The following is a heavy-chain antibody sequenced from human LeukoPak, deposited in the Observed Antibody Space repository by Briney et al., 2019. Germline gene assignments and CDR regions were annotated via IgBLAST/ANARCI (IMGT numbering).Heavy chain of an antibody. CDR1: GFTFSSYA. CDR3: AKLGGQELHNYYVAV. Sequence: VQPGGSLRLSCAASGFTFSSYAMSWVGQAPGKGLEWVSGIIDSGESTYYANFAKGRFTISRDNSNNTMYLQMNSLRAEDTAVYYCAKLGGQELHNYYVAVCGKGTTAAVSS. J-gene: IGHJ6*03. D-gene: IGHD3-16*01. CDR2: IIDSGEST. V-gene: IGHV3-23*01.